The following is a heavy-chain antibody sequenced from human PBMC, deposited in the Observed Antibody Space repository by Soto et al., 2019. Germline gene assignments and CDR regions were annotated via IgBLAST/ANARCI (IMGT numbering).Heavy chain of an antibody. J-gene: IGHJ4*02. CDR3: AGWNDYFDY. CDR2: IYYSGST. Sequence: SETLSLTCTVSGGSISSSSYYWGWIRQPPGKGLEWIGSIYYSGSTYYNPSLKSRVTISVDTSKNQFSLKLSPVTAADTAVYYCAGWNDYFDYWGQGTLVTVSS. CDR1: GGSISSSSYY. V-gene: IGHV4-39*01. D-gene: IGHD1-1*01.